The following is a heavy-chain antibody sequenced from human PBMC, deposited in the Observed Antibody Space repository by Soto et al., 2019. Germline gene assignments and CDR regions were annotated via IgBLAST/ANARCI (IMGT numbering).Heavy chain of an antibody. CDR3: ARHYDPYYCYSMDV. Sequence: QVQLVQSGAEVKKPGASVKVSCKASGYTFTSYAMHWVRQAPGQRLEWMGWINAGNGNTKYSQKFQGRVTITRDTTVSTAYMELSSLRSEDTAVYYCARHYDPYYCYSMDVWGKGTTVTVSS. CDR1: GYTFTSYA. V-gene: IGHV1-3*01. CDR2: INAGNGNT. J-gene: IGHJ6*03. D-gene: IGHD3-3*01.